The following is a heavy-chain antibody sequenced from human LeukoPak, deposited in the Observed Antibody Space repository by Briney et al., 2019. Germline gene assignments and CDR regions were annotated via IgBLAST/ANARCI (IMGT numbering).Heavy chain of an antibody. CDR2: IYYSGTT. CDR1: GVSISNDY. J-gene: IGHJ5*02. Sequence: SETLSLTCTVSGVSISNDYWSWIRQPPGKGLEWIGYIYYSGTTNYNPSVKSRVTMSVDTSKNQFSLKLSSVTAADTAVYYCARLRPVNWFDPWGQGTLVTVSS. CDR3: ARLRPVNWFDP. V-gene: IGHV4-59*08.